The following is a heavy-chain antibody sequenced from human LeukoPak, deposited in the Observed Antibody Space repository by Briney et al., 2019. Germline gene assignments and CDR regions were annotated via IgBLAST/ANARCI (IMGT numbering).Heavy chain of an antibody. D-gene: IGHD4-23*01. J-gene: IGHJ3*02. CDR3: ARTTVVTHAFDI. CDR2: IYHSGST. CDR1: GGSISSYY. V-gene: IGHV4-59*08. Sequence: SETLSLTCTFSGGSISSYYCSWIRQPPGKGLEWIGSIYHSGSTYYNPSLKSRVTISVDTSKNQFSLKLSSVTAADTAVYYCARTTVVTHAFDIWGQGTMVTVSS.